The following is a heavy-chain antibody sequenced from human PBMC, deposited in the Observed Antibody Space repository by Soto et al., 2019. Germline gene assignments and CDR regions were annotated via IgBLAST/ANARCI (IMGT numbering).Heavy chain of an antibody. Sequence: KSSETLSLTCTVSGGSISSYYWSWIRQPPGKGLEWIGYIYYSGSTNYNPSLKSRVTISVDTSKNQFSLKLSSVTAADTAVYYCARVGGLLWFGGPREGWFDPWGQGTLVTVSS. CDR2: IYYSGST. CDR3: ARVGGLLWFGGPREGWFDP. CDR1: GGSISSYY. D-gene: IGHD3-10*01. J-gene: IGHJ5*02. V-gene: IGHV4-59*01.